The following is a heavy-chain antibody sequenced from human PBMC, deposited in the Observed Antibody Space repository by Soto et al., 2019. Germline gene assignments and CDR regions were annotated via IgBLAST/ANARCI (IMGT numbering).Heavy chain of an antibody. CDR3: AREGVHNYNEYYFDS. D-gene: IGHD4-4*01. CDR1: GFTFSYYA. Sequence: PGGSRRLSCAASGFTFSYYALHWVRRAPGKGLEWVSSISGIRDYIRYADSVKGRFTISRDNAKTSLYLQMNSLTAEDTAVYYCAREGVHNYNEYYFDSWGQGTLGTVSS. CDR2: ISGIRDYI. V-gene: IGHV3-21*06. J-gene: IGHJ4*02.